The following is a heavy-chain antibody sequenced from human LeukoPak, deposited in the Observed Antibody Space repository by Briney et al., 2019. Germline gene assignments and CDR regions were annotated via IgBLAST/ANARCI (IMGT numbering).Heavy chain of an antibody. CDR1: GFTFSNYW. J-gene: IGHJ4*02. D-gene: IGHD1-26*01. CDR3: ARDVVGALDY. CDR2: IRPDGGER. Sequence: GGSLRLSCTASGFTFSNYWMSWVRQAPGKGLEWVANIRPDGGERNYVDSVKGRFTISRDNGKNSLYLQMHSLRAEDTAVYYCARDVVGALDYWGQGTLVTVSS. V-gene: IGHV3-7*01.